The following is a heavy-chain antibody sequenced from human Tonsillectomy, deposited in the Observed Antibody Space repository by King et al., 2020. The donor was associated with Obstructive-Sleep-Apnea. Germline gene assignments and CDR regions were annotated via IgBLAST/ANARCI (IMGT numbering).Heavy chain of an antibody. J-gene: IGHJ5*02. CDR2: IYLDDDK. V-gene: IGHV2-5*02. CDR1: GFSLSTSGVG. D-gene: IGHD3-3*01. CDR3: AHRGPTNFWSGYYNWFDP. Sequence: TLKESGPTLVKPTQTLTLTCTFSGFSLSTSGVGVGWIRQPPGKALEWLALIYLDDDKRYSPSLKSRLTITKDTSKNQVVLTMTNMDPVDTATYYCAHRGPTNFWSGYYNWFDPWGQGTLVTVSS.